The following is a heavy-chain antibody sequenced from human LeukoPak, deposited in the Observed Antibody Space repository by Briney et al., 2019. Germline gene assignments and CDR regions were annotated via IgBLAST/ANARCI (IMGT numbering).Heavy chain of an antibody. CDR3: ARGEYYYGSGSYYNGYGMDV. D-gene: IGHD3-10*01. J-gene: IGHJ6*02. Sequence: TSVTLSLTCTVSGGSISSYYWSWIRQPPGKGLEWIGYIYYSGSTNYNPSLKSRVTISVDTSKNQFSLKLSSVTAADTAVYYCARGEYYYGSGSYYNGYGMDVWGQGTTVTVSS. V-gene: IGHV4-59*01. CDR1: GGSISSYY. CDR2: IYYSGST.